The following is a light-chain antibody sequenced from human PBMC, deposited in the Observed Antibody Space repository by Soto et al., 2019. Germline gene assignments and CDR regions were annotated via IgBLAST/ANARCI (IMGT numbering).Light chain of an antibody. Sequence: QSALTQPASVSGSPGQSITISCTGTSSDVGTYNLVSWHQHHPGKAPKLIIYEGSKRPSGVSNRFSGSKSGNTASLTISGLQAEDEADYYCCSFAVGSTLVFVGGTKLPVL. CDR2: EGS. V-gene: IGLV2-23*01. CDR3: CSFAVGSTLV. CDR1: SSDVGTYNL. J-gene: IGLJ2*01.